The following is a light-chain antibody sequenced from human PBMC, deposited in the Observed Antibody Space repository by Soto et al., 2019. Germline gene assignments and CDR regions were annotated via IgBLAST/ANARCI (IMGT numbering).Light chain of an antibody. J-gene: IGKJ1*01. CDR1: QGIRND. CDR3: QQSYSPPWP. CDR2: WAS. V-gene: IGKV4-1*01. Sequence: IKMKQSPSSLSASVGDRVTITCRASQGIRNDLAWYQQKPGQPPKLLIYWASTRESGVPDRFSGSGSGTDFTLTISSLQAEDVAVYYCQQSYSPPWPFGQGT.